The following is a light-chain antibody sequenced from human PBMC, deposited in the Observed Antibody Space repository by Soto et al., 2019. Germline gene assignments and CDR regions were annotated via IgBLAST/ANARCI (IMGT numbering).Light chain of an antibody. V-gene: IGLV2-23*01. CDR2: EAT. J-gene: IGLJ1*01. Sequence: QSALTQPASVSGSPGQSITISCTGTSSDIGSSNLVSWYQDHPGKAPKLIIYEATQRPSGISYRFSGSKSGNTASLTISGLQAEDEADYYCCSYAGSSTYVFGTGTKVTV. CDR1: SSDIGSSNL. CDR3: CSYAGSSTYV.